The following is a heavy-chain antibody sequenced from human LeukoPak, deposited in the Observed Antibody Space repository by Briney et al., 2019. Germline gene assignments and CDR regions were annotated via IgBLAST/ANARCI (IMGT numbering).Heavy chain of an antibody. CDR2: IIPILGIA. J-gene: IGHJ3*02. V-gene: IGHV1-69*04. CDR3: ALPCRDGYNAGAFDI. Sequence: GASVKVSCKASGGTFSSYAISWVRQAPGQGLEWMGRIIPILGIANYAQKFQGRVTITADKSTSTAYMELSSLRSEDTAVYYCALPCRDGYNAGAFDIWGQGTMVTVSS. CDR1: GGTFSSYA. D-gene: IGHD5-24*01.